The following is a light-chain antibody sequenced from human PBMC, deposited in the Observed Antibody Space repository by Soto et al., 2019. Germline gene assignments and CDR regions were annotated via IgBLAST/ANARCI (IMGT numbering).Light chain of an antibody. Sequence: DIQMTQSPSTLSGSVGDRVTITCRASQTISSWLAWYQQKPGKAPKLLIYKAYTLKSGVPSRLSGSGSGTEFTLTISSLQPDDFATYYCQHYNSYSEAFGQGTKV. CDR3: QHYNSYSEA. J-gene: IGKJ1*01. V-gene: IGKV1-5*03. CDR2: KAY. CDR1: QTISSW.